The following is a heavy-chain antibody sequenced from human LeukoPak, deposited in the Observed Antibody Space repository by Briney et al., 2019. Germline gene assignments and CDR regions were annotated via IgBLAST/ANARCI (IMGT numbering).Heavy chain of an antibody. CDR3: ARRLEMATIRNWGAFDI. CDR1: GFTFSSYA. V-gene: IGHV3-23*01. Sequence: PGGSLTLACVASGFTFSSYAMSWVRQAPGKWLEWVSAISGSGGSTYYADSVKGRFTISRDNSKNTLYPQMNSLRAEDTAVYYCARRLEMATIRNWGAFDIWGQGTMVTVSS. CDR2: ISGSGGST. D-gene: IGHD5-24*01. J-gene: IGHJ3*02.